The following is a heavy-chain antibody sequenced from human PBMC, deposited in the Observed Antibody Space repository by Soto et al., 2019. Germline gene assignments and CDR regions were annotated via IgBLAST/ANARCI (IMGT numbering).Heavy chain of an antibody. CDR2: IIPIFGTA. CDR1: GGTFSSYA. Sequence: RASLKVSCKASGGTFSSYAISWVRQAPGQGLEWMGGIIPIFGTANYAQKFQGRVTITADESTSTAYMELSSLRSEDTAVYYCAREGVRTGTTFGYHYGMDVWGQGTTVTVSS. CDR3: AREGVRTGTTFGYHYGMDV. D-gene: IGHD1-7*01. J-gene: IGHJ6*02. V-gene: IGHV1-69*13.